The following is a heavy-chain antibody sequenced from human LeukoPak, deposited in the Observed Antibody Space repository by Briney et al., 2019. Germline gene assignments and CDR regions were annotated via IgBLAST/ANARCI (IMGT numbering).Heavy chain of an antibody. CDR2: IHYSGRT. Sequence: PSETLSLTCSVSGGSISRHFWSWIRQPPGKGLVWIAFIHYSGRTKYNPSLQSRVTISIDTSENNFSLRLTSVTAADTAVYYCARLLDNDSSGDPDTFDMWGQGTVVSVSS. V-gene: IGHV4-59*11. J-gene: IGHJ3*02. CDR1: GGSISRHF. D-gene: IGHD3-22*01. CDR3: ARLLDNDSSGDPDTFDM.